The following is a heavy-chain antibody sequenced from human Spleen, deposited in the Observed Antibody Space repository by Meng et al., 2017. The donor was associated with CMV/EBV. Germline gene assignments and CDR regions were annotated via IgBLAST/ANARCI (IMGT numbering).Heavy chain of an antibody. CDR3: AKDFTGSQFDAFDI. J-gene: IGHJ3*02. V-gene: IGHV3-48*01. CDR2: ISNGGRTK. D-gene: IGHD5-24*01. Sequence: GESLKISCAASGFNFSNYAMKWVRQAPGKGLEWISYISNGGRTKYYADSVKGRFTISRDNSKNTLYLQMNSLRAEDTAVYYCAKDFTGSQFDAFDIWGQGTMVTVSS. CDR1: GFNFSNYA.